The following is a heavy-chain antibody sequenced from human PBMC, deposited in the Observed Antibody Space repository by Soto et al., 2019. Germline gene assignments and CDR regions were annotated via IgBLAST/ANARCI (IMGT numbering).Heavy chain of an antibody. V-gene: IGHV1-46*01. Sequence: QVQLVQSGAEVKKPGASVKVSCKASGYTFTTYYMHWVRQAPGQGIEWMGIINPRGDITNFAQRFQGRITMTRDTSTSAVYMELSRLRSEDTAVYYCARDGTSCNFDYWGQGTLVTVSS. J-gene: IGHJ4*02. CDR1: GYTFTTYY. D-gene: IGHD2-2*01. CDR2: INPRGDIT. CDR3: ARDGTSCNFDY.